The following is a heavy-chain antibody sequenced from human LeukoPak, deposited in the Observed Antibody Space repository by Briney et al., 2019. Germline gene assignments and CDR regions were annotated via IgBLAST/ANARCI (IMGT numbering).Heavy chain of an antibody. CDR1: GFTFSSYA. Sequence: GGSLRLSCAASGFTFSSYAMSWVRQAPGKGLEWVSSIEASGGATYYADSVNGRFTISRDNSKNTFYLQLNNLKADDTDVYFCAKGSGSGWYGWFAPWGQGALVTVSA. V-gene: IGHV3-23*01. J-gene: IGHJ5*02. D-gene: IGHD6-19*01. CDR3: AKGSGSGWYGWFAP. CDR2: IEASGGAT.